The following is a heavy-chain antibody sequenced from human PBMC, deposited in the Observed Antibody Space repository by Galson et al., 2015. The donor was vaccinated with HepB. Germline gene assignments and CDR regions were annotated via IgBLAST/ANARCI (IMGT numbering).Heavy chain of an antibody. D-gene: IGHD4-23*01. CDR2: ISWNSGSI. V-gene: IGHV3-9*01. J-gene: IGHJ4*02. Sequence: SLRLSCAASGFTFDDYAMHWVRHAPGKGPEWVSGISWNSGSIGYADSAKGRFTISRDNAKNTLYLQMNTLTVEDTAMYYCTSTMVTQFDYWGQGALVTVSS. CDR1: GFTFDDYA. CDR3: TSTMVTQFDY.